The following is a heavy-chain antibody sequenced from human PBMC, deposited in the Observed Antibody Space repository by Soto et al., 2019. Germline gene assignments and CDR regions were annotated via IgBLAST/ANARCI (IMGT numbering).Heavy chain of an antibody. V-gene: IGHV3-48*01. CDR1: GFSFSIYS. J-gene: IGHJ3*02. D-gene: IGHD3-10*02. CDR2: IMPGSSHI. CDR3: SFDKGGADYVHLFSI. Sequence: PGGSLRLSCAASGFSFSIYSMNWVRQAPGKGLEWVSYIMPGSSHIFYADSVKGRFTISRDNAKNSLYLQMNNLRAEDTALYYCSFDKGGADYVHLFSIWGRGTMVIGSS.